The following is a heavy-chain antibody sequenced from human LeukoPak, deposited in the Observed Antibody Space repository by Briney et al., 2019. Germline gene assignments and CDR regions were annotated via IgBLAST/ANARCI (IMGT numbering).Heavy chain of an antibody. D-gene: IGHD3-10*01. CDR3: ARKDSVSRGLYYYYYGMDV. J-gene: IGHJ6*02. CDR2: INPSGGST. V-gene: IGHV1-46*01. CDR1: GYTFTSYY. Sequence: ASVKVSCKASGYTFTSYYMHWVRQAPGQGLEWMGIINPSGGSTSYAQKFQGRVTMTRDTSTSTVYMELSSLRSEGTAVYYCARKDSVSRGLYYYYYGMDVWGQGTTVTVPS.